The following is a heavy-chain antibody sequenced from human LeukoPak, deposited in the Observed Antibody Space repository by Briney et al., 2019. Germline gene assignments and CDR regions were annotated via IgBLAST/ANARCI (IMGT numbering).Heavy chain of an antibody. CDR3: ASGGDSSGRAFDI. CDR1: GFTFSSYS. V-gene: IGHV3-21*01. J-gene: IGHJ3*02. Sequence: GGSLRLSCAASGFTFSSYSMNWVRQAPGKGLEWVSSISSSSSYIYYADSVKGRFTISRDNAKNSLYLQMNSLRAEDTAVYYCASGGDSSGRAFDIWGQGTMVTVSS. D-gene: IGHD3-22*01. CDR2: ISSSSSYI.